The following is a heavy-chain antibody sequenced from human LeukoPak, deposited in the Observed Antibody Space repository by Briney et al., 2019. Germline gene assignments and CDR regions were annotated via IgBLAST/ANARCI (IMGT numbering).Heavy chain of an antibody. J-gene: IGHJ6*02. CDR1: GFTFSSYA. Sequence: HPGGSLRLSCAASGFTFSSYAMHWVRQAPGKGLEWVAVISYDGSNKYYADSVKGRFTISRDNSKNTLYLQMNSLRAEDTAVYYCVKDIVVVVAATQPHYYYAMDVWGQGTTVTVSS. V-gene: IGHV3-30-3*01. CDR3: VKDIVVVVAATQPHYYYAMDV. D-gene: IGHD2-15*01. CDR2: ISYDGSNK.